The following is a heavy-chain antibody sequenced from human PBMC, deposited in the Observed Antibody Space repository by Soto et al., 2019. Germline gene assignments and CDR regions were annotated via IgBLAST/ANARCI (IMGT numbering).Heavy chain of an antibody. CDR1: GGTFSSYT. CDR2: IIPILGIA. Sequence: GASVKVSCKASGGTFSSYTISWVRQAPGQGLEWMGRIIPILGIANYAQKFQGRVTITADKSTSTAYMELSSLRSEDTAVYYCARVPGSSSWTVKQGVYFDYWGQGTLVTVSS. V-gene: IGHV1-69*02. CDR3: ARVPGSSSWTVKQGVYFDY. D-gene: IGHD6-13*01. J-gene: IGHJ4*02.